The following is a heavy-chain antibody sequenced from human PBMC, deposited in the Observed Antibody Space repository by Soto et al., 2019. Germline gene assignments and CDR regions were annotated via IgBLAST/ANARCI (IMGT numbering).Heavy chain of an antibody. CDR3: ARRGYLDY. J-gene: IGHJ4*02. D-gene: IGHD3-10*01. CDR1: GDSISNYY. CDR2: IFYSGST. V-gene: IGHV4-59*08. Sequence: SETLSLTCTVSGDSISNYYWSWIRQPPGKGLEWIGYIFYSGSTNYNPSLKSRVTISVDTSRNQFSLKLSSVTAADTAVYYCARRGYLDYWGQGTLVTVSS.